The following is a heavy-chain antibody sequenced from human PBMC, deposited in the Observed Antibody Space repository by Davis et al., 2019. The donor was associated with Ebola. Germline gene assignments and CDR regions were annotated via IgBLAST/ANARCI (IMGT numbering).Heavy chain of an antibody. J-gene: IGHJ3*02. V-gene: IGHV3-23*01. CDR2: ISGSGGST. CDR3: ARDLGEWEQLGAFDI. CDR1: GFTFSSYV. Sequence: GESLKISCAASGFTFSSYVMSWVRQAPGKGLEWVASISGSGGSTYYADSVKGRFTISRDNSKNTLYLQMNSLRAEDTAVYYCARDLGEWEQLGAFDIWGQGTMVTVSS. D-gene: IGHD1-26*01.